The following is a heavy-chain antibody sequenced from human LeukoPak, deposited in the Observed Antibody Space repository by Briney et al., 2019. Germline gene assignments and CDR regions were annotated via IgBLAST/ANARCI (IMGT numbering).Heavy chain of an antibody. CDR1: GVTFSSYS. J-gene: IGHJ3*02. CDR2: ISSRSTYI. CDR3: ARDEEQLDAFDI. V-gene: IGHV3-21*01. Sequence: GGSLRLSCAASGVTFSSYSMNWVRQAPGKGLEWVSSISSRSTYIYYADSVKGRFTISRDNSKNTLYLQMNSLRAEDTAVYYCARDEEQLDAFDIWGQGTMVTVSS. D-gene: IGHD6-6*01.